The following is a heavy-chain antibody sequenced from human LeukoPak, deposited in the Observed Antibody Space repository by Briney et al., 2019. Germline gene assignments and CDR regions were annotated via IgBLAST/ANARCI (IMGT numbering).Heavy chain of an antibody. Sequence: SVKVSCKASGGTFSSYAISWVRQAPGQGLEWMGGIIPIFGTANYAQKFQGRVTIAADESTSTAYMELSSLRSEDTAVYYCARGVVPAAMAYYYMDVWGKGTTVTVSS. V-gene: IGHV1-69*13. J-gene: IGHJ6*03. D-gene: IGHD2-2*01. CDR2: IIPIFGTA. CDR1: GGTFSSYA. CDR3: ARGVVPAAMAYYYMDV.